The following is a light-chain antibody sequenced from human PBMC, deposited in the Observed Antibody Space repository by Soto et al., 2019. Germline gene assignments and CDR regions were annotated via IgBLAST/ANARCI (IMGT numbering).Light chain of an antibody. V-gene: IGKV3-11*01. Sequence: EIVLTQSPATLSLSPGERATLSCRASQSVSSYLAWYQQKPGQAPRLLIYDASNRATGIPARFSGSGSGTDFTLTISRLEPEDFAVYHCQQYDSSPTFGQGTKVDIK. CDR1: QSVSSY. J-gene: IGKJ1*01. CDR3: QQYDSSPT. CDR2: DAS.